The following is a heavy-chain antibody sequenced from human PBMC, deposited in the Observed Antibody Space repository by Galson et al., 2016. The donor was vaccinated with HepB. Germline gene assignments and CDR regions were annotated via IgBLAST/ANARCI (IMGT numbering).Heavy chain of an antibody. CDR1: GFVFSNFG. CDR2: ISTRRTT. V-gene: IGHV3-23*01. J-gene: IGHJ4*02. CDR3: AKERLVRRIFDH. Sequence: SLRLSCAASGFVFSNFGLSWVRQAPGKGLEWVASISTRRTTYYSDSVQGRFIISRDNSNNTLYLQMNGLRAEDPAVYYCAKERLVRRIFDHWGQGTLLTVSS. D-gene: IGHD1-1*01.